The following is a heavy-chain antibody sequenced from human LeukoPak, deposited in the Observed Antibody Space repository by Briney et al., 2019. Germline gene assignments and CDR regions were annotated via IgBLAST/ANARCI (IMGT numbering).Heavy chain of an antibody. J-gene: IGHJ4*02. Sequence: PETLSLTCTVSGGSISSHYWSWIRQPPGKGLEWIGYIYYSGSTKFNPSLKSRVTISVDTSKNQFSLKLSSVTAADTAVYYCARGGGVTYYDSTGYLWYFDYWGQGTLVTVSS. V-gene: IGHV4-59*11. CDR2: IYYSGST. CDR1: GGSISSHY. CDR3: ARGGGVTYYDSTGYLWYFDY. D-gene: IGHD3-22*01.